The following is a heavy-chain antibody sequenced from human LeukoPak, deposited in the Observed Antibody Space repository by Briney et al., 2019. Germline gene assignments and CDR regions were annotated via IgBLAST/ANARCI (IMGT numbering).Heavy chain of an antibody. CDR2: INSDGSST. D-gene: IGHD4-17*01. CDR1: GFTFSSYW. CDR3: AREVWGDGYGDYPYYWYFDL. Sequence: GGSLRLSCAASGFTFSSYWMHWVRQAPGKGLVWVSRINSDGSSTSYADSVKGRFTISRDNAKNTLYLQMNSLRAEDTTVYYCAREVWGDGYGDYPYYWYFDLWGRGTLVTVSS. V-gene: IGHV3-74*01. J-gene: IGHJ2*01.